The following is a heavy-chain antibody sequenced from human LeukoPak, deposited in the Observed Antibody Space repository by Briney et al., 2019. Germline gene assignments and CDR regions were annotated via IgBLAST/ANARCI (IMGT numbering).Heavy chain of an antibody. Sequence: ASVKVSCKASGYTFTSYDINWVRQATGQGLEWMGWMNPNSGNTGYAQKFRGRITMTRNTSISTAYMELSSLTSEDTAVYYCARIAAGSRRLNYWGQGTLVTVSS. CDR3: ARIAAGSRRLNY. CDR1: GYTFTSYD. D-gene: IGHD6-13*01. J-gene: IGHJ4*02. CDR2: MNPNSGNT. V-gene: IGHV1-8*01.